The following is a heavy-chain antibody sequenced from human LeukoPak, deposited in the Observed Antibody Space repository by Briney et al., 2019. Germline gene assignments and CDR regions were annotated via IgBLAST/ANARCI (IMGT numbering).Heavy chain of an antibody. CDR2: IRYDGSNK. V-gene: IGHV3-30*02. D-gene: IGHD2-2*01. J-gene: IGHJ4*02. CDR1: GFTFSSYG. CDR3: ATGRNCNSCYLPDY. Sequence: TGGSLRLSCAASGFTFSSYGMHWVRQAPGKGLEWVAFIRYDGSNKYADSVKGRFTISRDNSKNTLYLQMNSLRAEDTAIYYCATGRNCNSCYLPDYWGQGTLVTVSS.